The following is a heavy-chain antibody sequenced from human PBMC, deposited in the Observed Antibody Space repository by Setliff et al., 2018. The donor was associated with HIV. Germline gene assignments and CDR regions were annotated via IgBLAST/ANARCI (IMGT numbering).Heavy chain of an antibody. V-gene: IGHV1-69*02. Sequence: SVKVSCKASGGTFSSYTISWVRQAPGQGLEWMGRIIPILGIANYAQKFRGRVTMTRDTSTNTVYMELSGLRSEDTALYYCAGSILTGYYTFGADYWGQGTLVTVSS. CDR2: IIPILGIA. J-gene: IGHJ4*02. CDR1: GGTFSSYT. D-gene: IGHD3-9*01. CDR3: AGSILTGYYTFGADY.